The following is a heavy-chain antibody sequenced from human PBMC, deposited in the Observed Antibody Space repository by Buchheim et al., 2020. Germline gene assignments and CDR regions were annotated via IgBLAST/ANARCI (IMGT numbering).Heavy chain of an antibody. D-gene: IGHD3-10*01. Sequence: EVQLVESGGGWVRPGGSLRLSCAGSGFTFITYWMSWVRQAPGKGLEWVATMNPDGSERYYVDSVKGRFTISRNNTKNSVYPLMNTLRAEETAVYYCATYGDGAFDFWGQGT. CDR2: MNPDGSER. V-gene: IGHV3-7*01. CDR1: GFTFITYW. CDR3: ATYGDGAFDF. J-gene: IGHJ3*01.